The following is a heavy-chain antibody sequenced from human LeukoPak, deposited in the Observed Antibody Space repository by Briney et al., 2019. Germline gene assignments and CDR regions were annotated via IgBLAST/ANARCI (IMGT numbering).Heavy chain of an antibody. D-gene: IGHD2-15*01. CDR3: ARGRIYFDY. V-gene: IGHV3-48*03. CDR1: GFTFSSYE. J-gene: IGHJ4*02. CDR2: ISRSGSTI. Sequence: PGGSLRLSCAASGFTFSSYEMNWVRQAPGKGLEWVSYISRSGSTIYYADSVKGRFTISRDNAKNSLSLQMNSLRGEDTAVYYCARGRIYFDYWGQGTLVTVSS.